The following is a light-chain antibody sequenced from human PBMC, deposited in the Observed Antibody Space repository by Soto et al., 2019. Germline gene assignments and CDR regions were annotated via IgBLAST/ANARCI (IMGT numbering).Light chain of an antibody. CDR3: QSYDSSSWV. V-gene: IGLV6-57*04. CDR1: SGSIASSY. Sequence: NFMLTQPHSVSESPGKTVTISCTRSSGSIASSYVQWYRQRPGSAPTTVIYEDYQRPSGVSDRFSGSIDTSSNSASLSISGLRTEDEADYYCQSYDSSSWVFGGGTEVTVL. CDR2: EDY. J-gene: IGLJ3*02.